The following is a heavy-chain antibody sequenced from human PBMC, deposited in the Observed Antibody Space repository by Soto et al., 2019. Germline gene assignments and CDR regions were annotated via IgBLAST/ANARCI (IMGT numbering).Heavy chain of an antibody. V-gene: IGHV3-21*01. CDR2: ISSSSSYI. D-gene: IGHD2-2*02. J-gene: IGHJ3*02. Sequence: EVQLVESGGGLVKPGGSLRLSCAASGFTFSSYSMNWVRQAPGKGLEWVSSISSSSSYIYYADSVKGRFTISRDNAKNSLYLQMNSLRAEDAAVYYCARAISLVPAAILHHDAFDIWGQGTMVTVSS. CDR1: GFTFSSYS. CDR3: ARAISLVPAAILHHDAFDI.